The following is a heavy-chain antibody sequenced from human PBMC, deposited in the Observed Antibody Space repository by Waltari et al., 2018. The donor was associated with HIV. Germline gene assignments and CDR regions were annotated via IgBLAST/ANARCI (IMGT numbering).Heavy chain of an antibody. CDR2: IKQAGRGK. CDR3: ARERQWLDY. Sequence: EVQLVESGGGWVQPGGSLRLSCAASAFTVGSSWMSWVRQAPGKGLEGVPNIKQAGRGKYYVDAVKVRFTISRDNAKNSLYLQMNSLRAEDTAVYYCARERQWLDYWGQGTLVTVSS. CDR1: AFTVGSSW. V-gene: IGHV3-7*01. J-gene: IGHJ4*02. D-gene: IGHD6-19*01.